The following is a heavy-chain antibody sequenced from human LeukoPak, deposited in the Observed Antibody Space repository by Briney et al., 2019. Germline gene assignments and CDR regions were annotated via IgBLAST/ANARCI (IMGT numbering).Heavy chain of an antibody. CDR3: ARDSGYSAFDY. V-gene: IGHV4-39*07. J-gene: IGHJ4*02. CDR2: ISHSGTT. CDR1: GGSISSSIHY. D-gene: IGHD4-11*01. Sequence: SETLSLTCTVSGGSISSSIHYWAWIRQPPGKGLEWIATISHSGTTYYSPSLKSRVTISIDTSKNQFSLKLNSVTAADTAVYYCARDSGYSAFDYWGQGTLVTVSS.